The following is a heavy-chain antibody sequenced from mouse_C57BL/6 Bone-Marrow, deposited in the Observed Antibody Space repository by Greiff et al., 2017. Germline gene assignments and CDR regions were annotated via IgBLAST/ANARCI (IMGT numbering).Heavy chain of an antibody. J-gene: IGHJ1*03. CDR2: IYPRDGST. V-gene: IGHV1-85*01. CDR3: ARDYGSSYWYFDV. D-gene: IGHD1-1*01. Sequence: LVESGAELVKPGASVKLSCKASGYTFTSYDLNWVKQRPGQGLEWIGWIYPRDGSTKYNEKFKGKATLTVDTSSSTAYMELHSLTSEDSAVYFCARDYGSSYWYFDVWGTGTTVTVSS. CDR1: GYTFTSYD.